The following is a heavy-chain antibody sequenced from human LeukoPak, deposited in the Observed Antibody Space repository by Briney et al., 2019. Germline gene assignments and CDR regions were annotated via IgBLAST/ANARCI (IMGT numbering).Heavy chain of an antibody. V-gene: IGHV4-59*08. CDR2: IYDSENT. Sequence: PSETLSLTCTVSGGSIRSYYWSWIRQPPGKGLEWIGYIYDSENTNYNPSLKSRVAMSIDTSKNQFSLELSSVTAADTAVYYCARGNDYGDLFDYWGQGTLVTVSS. CDR3: ARGNDYGDLFDY. CDR1: GGSIRSYY. D-gene: IGHD4-17*01. J-gene: IGHJ4*02.